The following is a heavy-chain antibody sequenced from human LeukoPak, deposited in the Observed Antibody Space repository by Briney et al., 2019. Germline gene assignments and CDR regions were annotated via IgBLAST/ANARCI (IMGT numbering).Heavy chain of an antibody. D-gene: IGHD2-8*01. Sequence: SETLSLTCTVSGGSISSGGYYWSWIRQHPGKGLEWTGYIYYSGSTYYNPSLKSRVTISVDTSKNQFSLKLSSVTAADTAVYYCARQGIGDCTNGVCYTHLDYWGQGTLVTVSS. CDR2: IYYSGST. CDR1: GGSISSGGYY. V-gene: IGHV4-31*03. CDR3: ARQGIGDCTNGVCYTHLDY. J-gene: IGHJ4*02.